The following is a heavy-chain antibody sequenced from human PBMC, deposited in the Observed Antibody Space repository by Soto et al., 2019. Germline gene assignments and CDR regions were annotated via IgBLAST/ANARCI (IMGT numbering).Heavy chain of an antibody. CDR2: INPNSGGT. CDR1: GYTFTGYY. V-gene: IGHV1-2*02. Sequence: ASVKVSCKASGYTFTGYYMHWVRQAPGQGLEWMGWINPNSGGTNYAQKFQGRVTMTRDTSISIAYMELSRLRSDETAVYYCARYSGSSGKRFDPWGQGTLVTVSS. CDR3: ARYSGSSGKRFDP. J-gene: IGHJ5*02. D-gene: IGHD1-26*01.